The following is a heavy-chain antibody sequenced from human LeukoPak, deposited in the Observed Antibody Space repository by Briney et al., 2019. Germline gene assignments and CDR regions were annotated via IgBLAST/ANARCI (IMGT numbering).Heavy chain of an antibody. J-gene: IGHJ4*02. D-gene: IGHD6-13*01. V-gene: IGHV3-30*02. Sequence: GGSLRLSCAASGFTFSSYGMHWVRQAPGKGLEWVAFIPYDGSNKYYADSVKGRFTISRDNSKNTLYLQMNSLRTEDTAVYYCAKDLGPYSGIAAADPFGYWGQGTLVTVSS. CDR2: IPYDGSNK. CDR1: GFTFSSYG. CDR3: AKDLGPYSGIAAADPFGY.